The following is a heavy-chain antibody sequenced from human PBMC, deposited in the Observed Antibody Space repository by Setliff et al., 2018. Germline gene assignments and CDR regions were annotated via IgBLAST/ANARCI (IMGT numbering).Heavy chain of an antibody. CDR3: VRQTSHAGIVIPYYYYFYMDV. Sequence: SETLSLTCIVTGDSVTSDSYYWGWVRQPPRKGLEWVGSVSYSGSPYHNPSLKSRVSLSLDTSVNQFSLTLTSVTAADAAVYYCVRQTSHAGIVIPYYYYFYMDVWGTGTTVTVSS. V-gene: IGHV4-39*01. CDR2: VSYSGSP. J-gene: IGHJ6*03. D-gene: IGHD1-1*01. CDR1: GDSVTSDSYY.